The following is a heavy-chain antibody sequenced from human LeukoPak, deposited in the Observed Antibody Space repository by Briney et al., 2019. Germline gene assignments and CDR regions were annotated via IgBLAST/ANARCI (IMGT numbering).Heavy chain of an antibody. V-gene: IGHV1-69*05. Sequence: ASVKVSCKASGGTFSSYAISWVRQAPGQGLEWMGGIIPIFGTANYAQKFQGRVTITTDESTSTAYMELSSLRSEDTAVYYCATELLAVGDSSGYPFDYWGQGTLVTVSS. CDR3: ATELLAVGDSSGYPFDY. J-gene: IGHJ4*02. CDR2: IIPIFGTA. CDR1: GGTFSSYA. D-gene: IGHD3-22*01.